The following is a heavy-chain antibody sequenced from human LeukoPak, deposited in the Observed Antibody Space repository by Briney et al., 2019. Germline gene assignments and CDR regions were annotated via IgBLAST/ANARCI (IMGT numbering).Heavy chain of an antibody. CDR2: IYPGDSDT. CDR3: ARDGGSRIVGATGNWFDP. V-gene: IGHV5-51*01. D-gene: IGHD1-26*01. CDR1: GYSFTSSW. J-gene: IGHJ5*02. Sequence: GESLKISCKGSGYSFTSSWIAWVRQMPGKGLEWMGIIYPGDSDTRYSPSFQGQVTISADKSISTAYLQWSSLKASDTAVYYCARDGGSRIVGATGNWFDPWGQGTLVTVSS.